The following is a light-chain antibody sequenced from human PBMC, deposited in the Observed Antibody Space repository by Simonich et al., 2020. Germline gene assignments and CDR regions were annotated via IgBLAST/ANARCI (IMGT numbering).Light chain of an antibody. CDR3: QQYNSYLYT. Sequence: DIQMTQSPSPLSASVGDRVTITCRASQSISSWLAWYQQKPGKAPKLLIYKASSLESGVPSRFSGSGPGTEFTLTISSLQPDDFATYYCQQYNSYLYTFGQGTKLEIK. CDR1: QSISSW. J-gene: IGKJ2*01. V-gene: IGKV1-5*03. CDR2: KAS.